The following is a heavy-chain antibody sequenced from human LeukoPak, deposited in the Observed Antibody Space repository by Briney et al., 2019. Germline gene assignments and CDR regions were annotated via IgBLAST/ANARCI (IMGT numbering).Heavy chain of an antibody. J-gene: IGHJ6*03. Sequence: SVKVSCKASGGTFSSYAISWVRQAPGQGLEWMGGIIPIFGTANYAQKFQGRVTITADESTSTAYMELSSLRSEDTAVYYCARAHIVVVPAAPSMNYYYYYMDVWGKGTTVTVSS. CDR2: IIPIFGTA. CDR1: GGTFSSYA. CDR3: ARAHIVVVPAAPSMNYYYYYMDV. V-gene: IGHV1-69*13. D-gene: IGHD2-2*01.